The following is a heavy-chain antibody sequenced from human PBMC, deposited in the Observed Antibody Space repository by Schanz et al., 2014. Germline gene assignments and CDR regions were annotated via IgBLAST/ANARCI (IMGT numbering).Heavy chain of an antibody. V-gene: IGHV1-46*01. CDR1: GYTFTTYY. J-gene: IGHJ6*03. CDR2: INPSGGST. D-gene: IGHD3-10*01. CDR3: ARVSMEFERGKSYYDYMDV. Sequence: QVQLLQSGAEVKKPGASMKVSCKASGYTFTTYYMLWVRQAPGQGLEWMGIINPSGGSTRYGQKFQGRITVTTDTSTSTVYLELSSLRSDDTAVYYCARVSMEFERGKSYYDYMDVGGRGTTVTVAS.